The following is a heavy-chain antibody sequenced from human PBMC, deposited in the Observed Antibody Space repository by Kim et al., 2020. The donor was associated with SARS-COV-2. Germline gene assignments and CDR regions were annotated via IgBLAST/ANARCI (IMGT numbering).Heavy chain of an antibody. Sequence: AQKFQGRVTITADESTSTAYMELSSLRSEDTAVYYCASEEGYDFWSGYTNWGQGTLVTVSS. V-gene: IGHV1-69*01. CDR3: ASEEGYDFWSGYTN. D-gene: IGHD3-3*01. J-gene: IGHJ4*02.